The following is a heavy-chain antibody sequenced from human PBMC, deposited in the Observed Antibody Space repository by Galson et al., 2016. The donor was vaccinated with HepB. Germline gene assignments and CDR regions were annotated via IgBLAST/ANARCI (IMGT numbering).Heavy chain of an antibody. Sequence: CAISGDSVSSDGAAWNWIRQSPSRGLEWLGRTYYRSKWYNAYALSVKSRITINPDTSKNQFSLQLSSVTPEDTAVYYCARAEANWDGGGDNWFDPWGQGTLVTVSS. D-gene: IGHD7-27*01. V-gene: IGHV6-1*01. CDR3: ARAEANWDGGGDNWFDP. J-gene: IGHJ5*02. CDR2: TYYRSKWYN. CDR1: GDSVSSDGAA.